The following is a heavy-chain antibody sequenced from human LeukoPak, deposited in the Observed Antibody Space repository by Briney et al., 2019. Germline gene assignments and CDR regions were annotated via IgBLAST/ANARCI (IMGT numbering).Heavy chain of an antibody. CDR3: AREGWEELGHYFDY. CDR2: IHSDGTT. V-gene: IGHV3-53*01. J-gene: IGHJ4*02. D-gene: IGHD1-26*01. CDR1: GFPVSSNY. Sequence: GGSLRLSCAASGFPVSSNYMTWVRQAPHKGLEWVSTIHSDGTTYYVDSVKGRFLISRDISQNTVYLEMNSLRAEDAAVYYCAREGWEELGHYFDYWGQGTVVTVSS.